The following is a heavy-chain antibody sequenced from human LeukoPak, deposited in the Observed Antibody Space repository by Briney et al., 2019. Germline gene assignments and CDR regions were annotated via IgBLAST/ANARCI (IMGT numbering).Heavy chain of an antibody. CDR2: IYSAGST. Sequence: GGSLRLSCAASGFTVSSTYMSWVRQAPGKGLECVSIIYSAGSTYYADSVKGRFTISRDNSKNTLYLQMNSLRAEDTAVYYCAKGHCTNGICWLGWGQGTLVTVSS. J-gene: IGHJ4*02. V-gene: IGHV3-53*01. D-gene: IGHD2-8*01. CDR3: AKGHCTNGICWLG. CDR1: GFTVSSTY.